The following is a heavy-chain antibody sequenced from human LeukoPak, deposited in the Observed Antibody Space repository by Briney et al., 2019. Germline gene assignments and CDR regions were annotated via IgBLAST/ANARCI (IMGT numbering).Heavy chain of an antibody. D-gene: IGHD3-10*01. V-gene: IGHV3-21*01. J-gene: IGHJ4*02. Sequence: GGSLSLSCAASGFTFSRYSMNWVRQAPGKGLEWVASISGSSKSIYYADSVRGRFTISRDNAKNSLYLQMNSLRAEDTAVYYCARSNYYGSGSYYDYWGQGTLVTVSS. CDR2: ISGSSKSI. CDR1: GFTFSRYS. CDR3: ARSNYYGSGSYYDY.